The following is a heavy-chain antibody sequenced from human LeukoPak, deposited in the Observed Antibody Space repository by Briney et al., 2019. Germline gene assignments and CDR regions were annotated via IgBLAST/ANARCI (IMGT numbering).Heavy chain of an antibody. CDR1: GFTFSSYW. J-gene: IGHJ4*02. Sequence: LAGGSLRLSCAASGFTFSSYWMHWVRQAPGKGLVWVSRINSDGSSTNYADSVKGRFTISRDNAKNTLYLQMHSLRAEDTAVYYCARARYSSSWSDYWGQGTLVTVSS. V-gene: IGHV3-74*01. CDR2: INSDGSST. D-gene: IGHD6-13*01. CDR3: ARARYSSSWSDY.